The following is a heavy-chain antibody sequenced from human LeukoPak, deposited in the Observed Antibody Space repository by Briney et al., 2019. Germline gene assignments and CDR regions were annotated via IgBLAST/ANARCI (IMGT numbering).Heavy chain of an antibody. Sequence: PGGSLRLSCAASGFTFSSFGMHWVRQAPGKGLEWVAFIRYDGSNEQYAASVKGRFTISRDNSKNTLYLQMNSLRAEDTAVYYCAKDLRYYDSSRGQGTLVTVSS. CDR1: GFTFSSFG. J-gene: IGHJ4*02. V-gene: IGHV3-30*02. CDR3: AKDLRYYDSS. CDR2: IRYDGSNE. D-gene: IGHD3-22*01.